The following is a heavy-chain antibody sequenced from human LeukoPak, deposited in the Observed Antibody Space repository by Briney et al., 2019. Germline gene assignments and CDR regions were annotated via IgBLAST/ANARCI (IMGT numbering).Heavy chain of an antibody. Sequence: GGSLKLSCAASGLTFSGSGMHWVRQAPGKGLEWLGRIGSKADNYATTYAASVRGRFIISRDDSKNMAYLQMDSLKTEDTAVYYCTFSMVVTPLRNYWGQGTLVTVSS. CDR1: GLTFSGSG. D-gene: IGHD4-23*01. CDR2: IGSKADNYAT. V-gene: IGHV3-73*01. J-gene: IGHJ4*02. CDR3: TFSMVVTPLRNY.